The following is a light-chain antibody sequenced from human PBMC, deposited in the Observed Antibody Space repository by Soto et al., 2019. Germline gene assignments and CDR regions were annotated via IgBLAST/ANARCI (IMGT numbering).Light chain of an antibody. J-gene: IGLJ2*01. Sequence: QSVLTQPRSVSGSPGQSVTISCTGTSSDVGGYNYVSWYQQHPGKAPKLMIYDVSKRPSGVPDRFSGSKSGNTASLTISGIQAEDEADYYCCSYAGSYLVFGGGTKLTVL. CDR3: CSYAGSYLV. V-gene: IGLV2-11*01. CDR2: DVS. CDR1: SSDVGGYNY.